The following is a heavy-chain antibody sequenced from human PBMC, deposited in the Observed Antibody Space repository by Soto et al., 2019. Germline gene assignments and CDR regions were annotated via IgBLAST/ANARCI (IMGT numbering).Heavy chain of an antibody. V-gene: IGHV1-18*01. D-gene: IGHD4-17*01. Sequence: ASVKVSCKASGYTFTSYGISWVRQAPGQGLEWMGWISAYNGNTNYAQKLQGRVTMTTDTSTSTAYMELRSLRSDDTAVYYCARDPXSSDYGDSYNWFDPWGQGTLVTVSS. CDR2: ISAYNGNT. J-gene: IGHJ5*02. CDR3: ARDPXSSDYGDSYNWFDP. CDR1: GYTFTSYG.